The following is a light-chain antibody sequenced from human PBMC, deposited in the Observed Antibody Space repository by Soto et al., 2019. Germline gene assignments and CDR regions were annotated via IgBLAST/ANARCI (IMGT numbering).Light chain of an antibody. CDR3: SSYAGSMNLL. V-gene: IGLV2-8*01. CDR2: EVT. J-gene: IGLJ2*01. CDR1: SSDVGGYDY. Sequence: QSALTRPPSASGSPGQSVTISCTGTSSDVGGYDYVTWYQHHPGKAPKVMIYEVTKRPSGVPDRFSASKSGNTASLTVSGLQAEDEADYYCSSYAGSMNLLFGRGTKLTVL.